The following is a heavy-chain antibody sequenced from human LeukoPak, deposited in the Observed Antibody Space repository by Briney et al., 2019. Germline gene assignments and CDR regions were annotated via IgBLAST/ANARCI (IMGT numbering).Heavy chain of an antibody. CDR1: GFTFSNYA. V-gene: IGHV3-23*01. CDR2: ISGSGDNT. J-gene: IGHJ4*02. D-gene: IGHD2-2*01. CDR3: ARERWDIVVVPAAVDY. Sequence: EGSLRLSCAASGFTFSNYAMSWVRQAPGKGLEWVSAISGSGDNTYYADSVKGRFSISRDNSKNSLYLQMNSLRAEDTAVYYCARERWDIVVVPAAVDYWGQGTLVTVSS.